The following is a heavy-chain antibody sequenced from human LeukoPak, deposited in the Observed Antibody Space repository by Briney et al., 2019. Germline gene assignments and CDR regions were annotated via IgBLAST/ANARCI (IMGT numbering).Heavy chain of an antibody. J-gene: IGHJ4*02. CDR2: ISSSGSTI. Sequence: VGSLRLSCAASGFTFSDYYMSWIRQAPGKGLEWVSYISSSGSTIYYAGSVKGRFTISRDNAKNSLYLQMNSLRVEDTAVYYCARDFWSGSPDWGQGTLVTVSS. V-gene: IGHV3-11*04. CDR1: GFTFSDYY. D-gene: IGHD3-3*01. CDR3: ARDFWSGSPD.